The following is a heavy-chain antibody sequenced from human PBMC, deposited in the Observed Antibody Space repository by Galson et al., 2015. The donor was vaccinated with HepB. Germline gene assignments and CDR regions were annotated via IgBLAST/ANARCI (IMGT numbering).Heavy chain of an antibody. Sequence: SVKVSCKASGGTFTTYNINWVRQAPGQGLEWMGRYVPILDVANYAPNFQGRVTITTDKSTTTVYLEVHSLRVEDTAVYYCVRWGSFDSWGQGTLVIVSS. CDR3: VRWGSFDS. J-gene: IGHJ4*02. V-gene: IGHV1-69*02. CDR1: GGTFTTYN. D-gene: IGHD3-16*01. CDR2: YVPILDVA.